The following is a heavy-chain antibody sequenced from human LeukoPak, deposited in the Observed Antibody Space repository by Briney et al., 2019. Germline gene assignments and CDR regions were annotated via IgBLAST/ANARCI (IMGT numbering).Heavy chain of an antibody. D-gene: IGHD3-10*01. V-gene: IGHV3-48*03. CDR2: ISNSGSTI. J-gene: IGHJ4*02. Sequence: PGGSLRLSCAASGFTFSSYEMNWVRQAPGKGLEWVSYISNSGSTIYHADSVKGRFTISRDNAKNSLYLQTNSLRAEDTAVYYCARDWGGGTHDYWGQGTLVTVSS. CDR1: GFTFSSYE. CDR3: ARDWGGGTHDY.